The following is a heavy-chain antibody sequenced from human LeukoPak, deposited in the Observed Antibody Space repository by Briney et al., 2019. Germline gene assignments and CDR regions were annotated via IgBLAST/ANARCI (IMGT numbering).Heavy chain of an antibody. CDR3: ARDSWGYYDFDI. CDR1: GGSFSGYY. J-gene: IGHJ3*02. D-gene: IGHD3-3*01. Sequence: SETLSLTCAVYGGSFSGYYWSWIRQPPGKGLEWIGEINHSGSTNYNPSLKSRVTISIDTSKNQLSLKLSSVTAADTAVCYCARDSWGYYDFDIWGRGTMVTVSS. CDR2: INHSGST. V-gene: IGHV4-34*01.